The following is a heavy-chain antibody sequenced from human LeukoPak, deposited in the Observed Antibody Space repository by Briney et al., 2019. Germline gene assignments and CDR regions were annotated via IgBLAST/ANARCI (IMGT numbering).Heavy chain of an antibody. J-gene: IGHJ6*03. V-gene: IGHV4-30-4*08. CDR1: GGSISSGDYY. Sequence: SETLSLTCAVSGGSISSGDYYWSWLRQPPGKGREWIGYIYYSGSTYYNPSLKSRVTISVDTSKNQFSLKLSSVTAADTAVYYCARDGRITIPNDFWSGYYSPIMDVWGKGTTVTVSS. CDR2: IYYSGST. D-gene: IGHD3-3*01. CDR3: ARDGRITIPNDFWSGYYSPIMDV.